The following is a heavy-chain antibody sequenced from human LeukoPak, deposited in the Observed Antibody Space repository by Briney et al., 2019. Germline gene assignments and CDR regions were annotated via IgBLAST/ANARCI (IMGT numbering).Heavy chain of an antibody. CDR3: AREGYQLLDY. Sequence: GGSLRLSCAASGFTFSSYSMNWVRQAPGKGLEWVSYISSSSSTIYYADSVKGRFTISRDNAKNSLYLQMNSLRAEDTAVYYCAREGYQLLDYWGQGTLVTVSS. D-gene: IGHD2-2*01. J-gene: IGHJ4*02. CDR2: ISSSSSTI. V-gene: IGHV3-48*01. CDR1: GFTFSSYS.